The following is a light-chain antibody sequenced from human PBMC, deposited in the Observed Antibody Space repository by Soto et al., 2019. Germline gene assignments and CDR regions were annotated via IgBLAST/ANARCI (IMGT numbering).Light chain of an antibody. J-gene: IGKJ5*01. CDR2: KIS. Sequence: DIVMTQTPLPSPVTLGQPASISCRSSQSLVHSDGNTYLSWLQQRPGQPPRALLYKISNRFPWVPDRFSGSGAGTDFSLKINRVEAEDVGVDSCMHSTQFSLSIIFGQGTRLEIK. CDR1: QSLVHSDGNTY. CDR3: MHSTQFSLSII. V-gene: IGKV2-24*01.